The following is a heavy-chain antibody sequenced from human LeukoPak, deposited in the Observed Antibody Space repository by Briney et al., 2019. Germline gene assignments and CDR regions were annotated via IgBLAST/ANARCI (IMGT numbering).Heavy chain of an antibody. CDR1: GIPFTTYW. V-gene: IGHV3-7*01. Sequence: GGSLRLSCVVSGIPFTTYWMNWVRQAPGKGLEWVANIKQDGSERYYVDSVKGRFTISRDDAKNSLYLQMNSLRAEDTAVYYCAREKGIDCWGQGTLVTVSS. J-gene: IGHJ4*02. CDR2: IKQDGSER. D-gene: IGHD2-15*01. CDR3: AREKGIDC.